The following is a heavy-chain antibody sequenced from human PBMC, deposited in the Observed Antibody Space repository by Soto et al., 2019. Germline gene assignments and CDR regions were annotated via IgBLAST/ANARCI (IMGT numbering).Heavy chain of an antibody. Sequence: PSETLSLTCTVSGGSISSYYWSWIRQPPGKGLEWIGYIYYSGSTNYNPSLKSRVTISVDTSKNQFSLKLSSVTAADTAVYYCAKETGPLWFGEVPNWFDPWGQGTLVNVSS. CDR1: GGSISSYY. V-gene: IGHV4-59*01. J-gene: IGHJ5*02. D-gene: IGHD3-10*01. CDR3: AKETGPLWFGEVPNWFDP. CDR2: IYYSGST.